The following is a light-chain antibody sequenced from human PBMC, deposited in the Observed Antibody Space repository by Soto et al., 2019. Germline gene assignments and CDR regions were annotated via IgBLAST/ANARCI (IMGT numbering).Light chain of an antibody. V-gene: IGLV1-51*02. CDR1: NSNLGSNH. CDR2: END. J-gene: IGLJ2*01. CDR3: GTWDNSLSGGV. Sequence: QSVLTQPPSVSAAPGQKVTISCSGSNSNLGSNHVSWYQHLPGTTPKIVIYENDKRPSGIPDRFSGSKSGTSATLDITGLQTGDEADYYCGTWDNSLSGGVFGGGTQVTVL.